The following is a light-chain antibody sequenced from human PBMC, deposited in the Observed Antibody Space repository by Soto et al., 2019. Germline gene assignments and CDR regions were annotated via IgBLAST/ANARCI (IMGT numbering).Light chain of an antibody. CDR2: AAS. CDR3: QQLNSYPLT. CDR1: QGIANY. V-gene: IGKV1-9*01. J-gene: IGKJ4*01. Sequence: DIQLTQSPSFLSASVGDGVTITCRASQGIANYFAWYQQKPGKAPKLLIYAASTLQSGVPSRFCGSGSGTDVNHTISSLRPEDFATYYCQQLNSYPLTFGGGTKVDIK.